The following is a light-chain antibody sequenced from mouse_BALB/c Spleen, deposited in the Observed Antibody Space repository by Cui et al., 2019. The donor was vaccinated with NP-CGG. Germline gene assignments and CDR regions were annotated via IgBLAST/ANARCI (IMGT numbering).Light chain of an antibody. CDR2: GTN. Sequence: QAVVTQEFALTTSPGETVTLTCRSSTGAVTTSNYANWVQEKPDHLFTGLIGGTNNRAPGVPARFSGSLFGDKAALTITGAQTEDEAIYFCALWYTNHWVFGGGTKLTVL. CDR3: ALWYTNHWV. J-gene: IGLJ1*01. V-gene: IGLV1*01. CDR1: TGAVTTSNY.